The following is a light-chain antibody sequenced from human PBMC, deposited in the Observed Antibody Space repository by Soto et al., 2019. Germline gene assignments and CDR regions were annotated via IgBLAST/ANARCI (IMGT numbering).Light chain of an antibody. CDR1: QTISIY. J-gene: IGKJ2*01. CDR2: TAS. Sequence: DIQMTQSPSSLSASVGARVSITCRASQTISIYLNWYQQKPGKAPKLLIHTASTLQSGVPSRFSGSGSGTDFALTISSLQPEDFATYYCQQSYNLPYTFGQGAKLEIK. V-gene: IGKV1-39*01. CDR3: QQSYNLPYT.